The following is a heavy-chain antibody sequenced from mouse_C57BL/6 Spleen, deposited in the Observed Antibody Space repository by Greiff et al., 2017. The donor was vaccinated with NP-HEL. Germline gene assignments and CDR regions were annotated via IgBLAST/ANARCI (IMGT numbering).Heavy chain of an antibody. CDR3: ARSYYGSSWDFDY. Sequence: VKLMESGPELVKPGASVKISCKASGYAFSSSWMNWVKQRPGKGLEWIGRIYPGDGDTNYNGKFKGKATLTADKSSSTAYMQLSSLTSEDSAVYFCARSYYGSSWDFDYWGQGTTLTVSS. D-gene: IGHD1-1*01. CDR1: GYAFSSSW. CDR2: IYPGDGDT. J-gene: IGHJ2*01. V-gene: IGHV1-82*01.